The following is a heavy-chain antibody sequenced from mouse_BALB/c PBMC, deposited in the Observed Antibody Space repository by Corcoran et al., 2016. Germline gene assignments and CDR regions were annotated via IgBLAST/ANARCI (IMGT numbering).Heavy chain of an antibody. CDR3: ARGVGRALYAMDY. V-gene: IGHV9-1*02. Sequence: QIQLVQSGPELKKHGETVKISCKASGYTFTNYGKNWVKQAPGKGLKWMGWINTYTGEPTYADDFKGRFAFSLETSASTAYLQINNLKNEDMATYFCARGVGRALYAMDYWGQGTSVTVSS. CDR1: GYTFTNYG. CDR2: INTYTGEP. J-gene: IGHJ4*01. D-gene: IGHD4-1*01.